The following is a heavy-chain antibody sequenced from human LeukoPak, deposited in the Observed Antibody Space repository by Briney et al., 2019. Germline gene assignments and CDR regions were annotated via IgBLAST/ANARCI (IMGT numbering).Heavy chain of an antibody. D-gene: IGHD2-2*03. Sequence: ASVKVSCKASGYTFTSYYMHWVRQAPGQGHEWMGIINPSGGSTSYAQKFQGRVTMTRDTSTSTVYMELSSLRSEDTAVYYCARGAPGYCSSTSCFDPWGQGTLVTVSS. CDR2: INPSGGST. CDR1: GYTFTSYY. J-gene: IGHJ5*02. CDR3: ARGAPGYCSSTSCFDP. V-gene: IGHV1-46*01.